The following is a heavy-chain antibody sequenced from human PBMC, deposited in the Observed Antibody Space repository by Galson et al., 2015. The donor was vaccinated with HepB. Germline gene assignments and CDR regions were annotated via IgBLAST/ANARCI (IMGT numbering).Heavy chain of an antibody. CDR3: AKGISGSYPDYYFDF. D-gene: IGHD1-26*01. CDR1: GFTFKNYP. CDR2: ISNSGYSK. J-gene: IGHJ4*02. V-gene: IGHV3-23*01. Sequence: SLRLSCAASGFTFKNYPMTWVRQAPGKGLEWVSAISNSGYSKDYADSVKGRFTISRDNSKSTLSLQMSSLRAEDTAVYYCAKGISGSYPDYYFDFWGQGTLVTVSS.